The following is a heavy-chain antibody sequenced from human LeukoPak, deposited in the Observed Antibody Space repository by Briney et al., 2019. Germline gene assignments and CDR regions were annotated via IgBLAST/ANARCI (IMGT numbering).Heavy chain of an antibody. CDR3: VREPLSYSDYEVDY. CDR2: IWYDGSNK. CDR1: GFTFSSYG. V-gene: IGHV3-33*01. J-gene: IGHJ4*02. D-gene: IGHD4-11*01. Sequence: GGSLRLSCAASGFTFSSYGMPWVRQAPGKGLEWVAVIWYDGSNKYYADSVKGRFTISRDNSKNTLYLQMNSLRAEDTAVYYCVREPLSYSDYEVDYWGQGTLVTVSS.